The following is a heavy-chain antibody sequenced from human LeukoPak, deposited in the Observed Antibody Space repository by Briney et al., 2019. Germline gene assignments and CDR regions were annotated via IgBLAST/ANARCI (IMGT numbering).Heavy chain of an antibody. Sequence: PGGSLRLSCAASGFTFNNYAMNWVRPAPGKGLEWVSAISGTSSYVHYADSVKGRFTISRDNAKSSLYLQMNTLRAEDTAVYYCARDQGTMVRGVPADYWGQGTLVTVSS. CDR2: ISGTSSYV. CDR1: GFTFNNYA. D-gene: IGHD3-10*01. CDR3: ARDQGTMVRGVPADY. J-gene: IGHJ4*02. V-gene: IGHV3-21*06.